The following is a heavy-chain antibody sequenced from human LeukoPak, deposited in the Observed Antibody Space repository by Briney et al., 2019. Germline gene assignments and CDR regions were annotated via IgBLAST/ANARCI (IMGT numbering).Heavy chain of an antibody. Sequence: SETLSLTCTVSGDSISTYYWSWIRQPPGKGLEWIAYIDYRGSTTYNPSLRSRVTISVDTSRNQFSLKLSSVTAADTAVYYCARDHSGTNYVMDWGQGTLVTVSS. J-gene: IGHJ4*02. D-gene: IGHD4/OR15-4a*01. CDR3: ARDHSGTNYVMD. CDR1: GDSISTYY. CDR2: IDYRGST. V-gene: IGHV4-59*01.